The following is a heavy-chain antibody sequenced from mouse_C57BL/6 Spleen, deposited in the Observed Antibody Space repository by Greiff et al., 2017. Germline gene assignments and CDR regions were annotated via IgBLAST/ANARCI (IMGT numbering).Heavy chain of an antibody. D-gene: IGHD3-2*02. Sequence: VQGVESGPELVKPGASVKISCKASGYAFSSSWMNWVKQRPGKGLEWIGRIYPGDGDTNYNGKFKGKATLTADKSSSTAYMQLSSLTSEDSAVYFCARKDSSGSWFAYWGQGTLVTVSA. CDR2: IYPGDGDT. CDR1: GYAFSSSW. J-gene: IGHJ3*01. CDR3: ARKDSSGSWFAY. V-gene: IGHV1-82*01.